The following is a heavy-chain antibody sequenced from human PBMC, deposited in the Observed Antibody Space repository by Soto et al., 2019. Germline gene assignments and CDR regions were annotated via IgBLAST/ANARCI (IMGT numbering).Heavy chain of an antibody. CDR2: INHSGST. Sequence: SETLSLTCAVYGGSFSGYYWSWIRQPPGKGLEWIGEINHSGSTNYNPSLKSRVTISVDTSKNQFSLKLSSVTAADTAVYYCAGRIRYYYDSSGYYFDYWGQGTLVTVSS. CDR3: AGRIRYYYDSSGYYFDY. J-gene: IGHJ4*02. D-gene: IGHD3-22*01. V-gene: IGHV4-34*01. CDR1: GGSFSGYY.